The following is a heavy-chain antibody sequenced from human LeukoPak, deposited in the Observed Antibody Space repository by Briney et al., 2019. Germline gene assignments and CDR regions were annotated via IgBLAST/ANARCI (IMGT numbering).Heavy chain of an antibody. CDR3: AKRYGEYLFDY. V-gene: IGHV3-23*01. CDR2: ISGSGGST. CDR1: GFTVSSNY. J-gene: IGHJ4*02. Sequence: GGSLRLSCAASGFTVSSNYMSWVRQAPGKGLEWVSAISGSGGSTYYADSVKGRFTISRDNSKNTLYLQMNSLRAEDTAVYYCAKRYGEYLFDYWGQGTLVTVSS. D-gene: IGHD3-10*01.